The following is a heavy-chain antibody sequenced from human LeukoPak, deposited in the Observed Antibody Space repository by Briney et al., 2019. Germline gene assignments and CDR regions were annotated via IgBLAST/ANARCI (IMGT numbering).Heavy chain of an antibody. Sequence: PGGSLRLSCAASGFTFSNYAMNWVRQAPGKGLEWVSYISSSGNYIYYADSVKGRFTISRDDAKNSLYLQMNSLRAEDTAVYYCARGYLNRDCWGPGTLVTVSS. J-gene: IGHJ4*02. V-gene: IGHV3-48*03. D-gene: IGHD1-14*01. CDR3: ARGYLNRDC. CDR1: GFTFSNYA. CDR2: ISSSGNYI.